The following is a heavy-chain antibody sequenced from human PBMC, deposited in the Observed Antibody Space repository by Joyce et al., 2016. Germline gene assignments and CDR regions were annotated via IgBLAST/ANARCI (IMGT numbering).Heavy chain of an antibody. V-gene: IGHV3-48*02. CDR1: GFTFSTYS. J-gene: IGHJ2*01. D-gene: IGHD4-17*01. Sequence: EVQLVESGGGLVQPGGSLRLSCAASGFTFSTYSMNWGRQAPGKGLELISYISHSSNTIYYADSVKGRFTISRDNANKSLYLQMNSLRDEDTAVYYGARDSLRGWFFDLWGRGTLFTVSS. CDR2: ISHSSNTI. CDR3: ARDSLRGWFFDL.